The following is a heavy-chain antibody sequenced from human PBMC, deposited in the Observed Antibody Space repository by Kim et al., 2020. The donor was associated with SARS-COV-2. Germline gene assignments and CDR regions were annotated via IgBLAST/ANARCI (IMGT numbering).Heavy chain of an antibody. J-gene: IGHJ4*02. CDR1: GGSLSSSSYY. Sequence: SETLSLTCTVSGGSLSSSSYYWGWIRQPPGKGLEWIGTTYYSGNTYYNPSLKSRVTISVDTSKNQFSLKLSSVTAADTAVAYCARQSWNTIFGVVTMGAYFDYWGQGTLVTVSS. CDR2: TYYSGNT. V-gene: IGHV4-39*01. CDR3: ARQSWNTIFGVVTMGAYFDY. D-gene: IGHD3-3*01.